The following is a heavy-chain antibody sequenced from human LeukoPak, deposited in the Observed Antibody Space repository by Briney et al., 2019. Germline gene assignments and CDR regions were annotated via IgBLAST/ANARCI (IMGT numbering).Heavy chain of an antibody. D-gene: IGHD4-17*01. CDR2: ISGSGGST. V-gene: IGHV3-23*01. CDR3: AKDLAYGDYFDY. Sequence: GGSLRLSCAASGSTFSSYGMSWVRQAPGKGLEWVSAISGSGGSTYYAASVKGRFTISRDNSKNTLYLQMNSLRAEDTAVYYCAKDLAYGDYFDYWGQGTLVTVSS. CDR1: GSTFSSYG. J-gene: IGHJ4*02.